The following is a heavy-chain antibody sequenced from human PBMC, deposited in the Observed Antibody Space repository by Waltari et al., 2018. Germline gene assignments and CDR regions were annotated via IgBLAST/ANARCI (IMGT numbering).Heavy chain of an antibody. V-gene: IGHV2-5*01. J-gene: IGHJ3*02. Sequence: QITLKESGPTLVKPTQTLTLTCTFSGFSLSTSGVGVGWIRQTPGKALEWLALIYWNDDKRYSPSLKSRLTITKDTSKNQMVLTMTNMDPVDTATYYCAHYDFWSGYTLGAFDIWGQGTMVTVSS. D-gene: IGHD3-3*01. CDR3: AHYDFWSGYTLGAFDI. CDR1: GFSLSTSGVG. CDR2: IYWNDDK.